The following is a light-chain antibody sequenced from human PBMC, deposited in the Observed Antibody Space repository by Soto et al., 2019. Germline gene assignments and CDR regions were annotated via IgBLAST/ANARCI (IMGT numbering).Light chain of an antibody. J-gene: IGLJ1*01. CDR3: SSYTTNSTLV. Sequence: QSVLTQPASVSGSPGQSITISCTGTSSDVADYKYVSWYQQHPGKAPKALIAEVTKRPSGVSDRFSGSKSGNTASLTISGLHAEDEADYYCSSYTTNSTLVFGTGTKVTVL. V-gene: IGLV2-14*01. CDR1: SSDVADYKY. CDR2: EVT.